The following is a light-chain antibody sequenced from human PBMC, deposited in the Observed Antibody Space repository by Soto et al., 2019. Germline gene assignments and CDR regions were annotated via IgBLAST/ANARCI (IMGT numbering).Light chain of an antibody. CDR3: QQYNTWPLT. CDR1: QGVTTN. CDR2: GAS. J-gene: IGKJ4*01. V-gene: IGKV3-15*01. Sequence: EIVMTQSPATLSVSPGGRATLSCRASQGVTTNFAWYQQKPGQAPRLIIYGASTGATGIPPRFSSSGCGTAFTLTISSLQAEDFAVYYYQQYNTWPLTFGGGTKVEIK.